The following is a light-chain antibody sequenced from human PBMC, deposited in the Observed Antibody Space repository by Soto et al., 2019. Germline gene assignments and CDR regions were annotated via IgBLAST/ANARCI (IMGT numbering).Light chain of an antibody. Sequence: QSVLIQPPSTSATPGQRVTFSCSGSESNIGNNAVTWYQHLPGAAPKLVIYNYSQRPSGVPDRFSGSRSGTSASLAISGLQSEDEGVYYCATWDDSVSGQVFGGGTKLTVL. V-gene: IGLV1-44*01. CDR1: ESNIGNNA. J-gene: IGLJ2*01. CDR2: NYS. CDR3: ATWDDSVSGQV.